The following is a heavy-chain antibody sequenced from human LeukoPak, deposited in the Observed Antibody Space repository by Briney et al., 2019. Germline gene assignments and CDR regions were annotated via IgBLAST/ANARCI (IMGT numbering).Heavy chain of an antibody. CDR3: ARGASGYAFDY. V-gene: IGHV4-34*01. D-gene: IGHD5-12*01. Sequence: SETLSLTCAVYGGSFSGYYWSWIRQPPGKGLEWIGEINHSGSTNYNPSLKSRVTISVDTSKNQFSLKLSSVTAADTAVYYCARGASGYAFDYWDQGTLVTVSS. CDR2: INHSGST. CDR1: GGSFSGYY. J-gene: IGHJ4*02.